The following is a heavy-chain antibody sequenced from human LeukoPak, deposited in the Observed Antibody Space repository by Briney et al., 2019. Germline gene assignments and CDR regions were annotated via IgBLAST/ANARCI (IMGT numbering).Heavy chain of an antibody. CDR3: ARDSRGQIRSGYSNWFDP. D-gene: IGHD5-12*01. Sequence: SENLSLTCTVSGGSISSGGYYWSWIRQHPGKGLEWIGYIYYSGSTYYNPSLKSRVTISVDTSKNQFSLKLSSVTAADTAVYYCARDSRGQIRSGYSNWFDPWGQGTLVTVSS. CDR1: GGSISSGGYY. V-gene: IGHV4-31*03. J-gene: IGHJ5*02. CDR2: IYYSGST.